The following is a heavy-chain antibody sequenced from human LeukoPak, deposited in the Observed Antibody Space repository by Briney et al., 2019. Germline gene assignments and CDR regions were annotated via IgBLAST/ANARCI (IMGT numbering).Heavy chain of an antibody. J-gene: IGHJ4*02. V-gene: IGHV4-34*01. CDR2: IYNRGCT. CDR3: VRAYDY. Sequence: SETVSLTRAVYGGFFSGSNWSWIRQPPAKGLEWIGEIYNRGCTIYNPSLTSRGTIAVETSKNQFFLNLISVTAADTAVYYCVRAYDYWGQGTLVTVSS. CDR1: GGFFSGSN.